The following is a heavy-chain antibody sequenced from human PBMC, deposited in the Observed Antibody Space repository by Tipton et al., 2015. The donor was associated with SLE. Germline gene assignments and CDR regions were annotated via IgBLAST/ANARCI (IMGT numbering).Heavy chain of an antibody. CDR1: GFTFTSQA. D-gene: IGHD3-3*01. V-gene: IGHV3-23*01. CDR2: ISGNGDYT. J-gene: IGHJ6*02. Sequence: SLRLSCAASGFTFTSQAMTWVRQAPGKGLEWVSRISGNGDYTDYADSVKGRFTISRENSQNTLYLQMNSLRAEDTAVYYCATPLKSGFSVHGLDVWGQGTPVTVSS. CDR3: ATPLKSGFSVHGLDV.